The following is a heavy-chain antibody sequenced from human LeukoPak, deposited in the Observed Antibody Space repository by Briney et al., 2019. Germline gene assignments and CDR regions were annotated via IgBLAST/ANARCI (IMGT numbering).Heavy chain of an antibody. CDR2: IIPILGIA. CDR3: AVDSWHGGYGLRDDY. D-gene: IGHD5-12*01. J-gene: IGHJ4*02. Sequence: SVKVSCKASGGTFSSYAISWVRQAPGQGLEWMGRIIPILGIANYAQKFQGRVTITADKSTSTAYMELSSLRSEDTAVYYCAVDSWHGGYGLRDDYWGQGTLVTVSS. CDR1: GGTFSSYA. V-gene: IGHV1-69*04.